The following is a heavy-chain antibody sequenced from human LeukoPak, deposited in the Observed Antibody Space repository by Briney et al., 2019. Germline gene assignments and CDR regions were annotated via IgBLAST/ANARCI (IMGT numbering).Heavy chain of an antibody. CDR3: ARDAAYYYDSSGYYGWYFDL. CDR2: IYHGGST. D-gene: IGHD3-22*01. CDR1: GGSICSGGYG. V-gene: IGHV4-31*03. J-gene: IGHJ2*01. Sequence: SETLSLTCTVSGGSICSGGYGWSWIRQHPGKGLEWIAYIYHGGSTCYDPDLKSRADILVDTSKEQFSLSLSSVTAADTAVYYCARDAAYYYDSSGYYGWYFDLWGRGTLVTVSS.